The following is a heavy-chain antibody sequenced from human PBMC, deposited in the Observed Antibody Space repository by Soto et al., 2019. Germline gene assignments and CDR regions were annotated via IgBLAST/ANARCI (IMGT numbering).Heavy chain of an antibody. V-gene: IGHV4-61*01. CDR1: VGSFSSGSYY. Sequence: SETLSLTCTVSVGSFSSGSYYWSWIRQPPGKGLEWIGYIYYSGSTNYNPSLKSRVTISVDTSKDQFSLKLSSVTAADTAVYYCARFSGSFDPWGQGTLVTVSS. CDR2: IYYSGST. D-gene: IGHD1-26*01. CDR3: ARFSGSFDP. J-gene: IGHJ5*02.